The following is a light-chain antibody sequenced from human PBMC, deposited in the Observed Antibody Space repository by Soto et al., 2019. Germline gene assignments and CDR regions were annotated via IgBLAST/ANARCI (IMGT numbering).Light chain of an antibody. V-gene: IGLV2-14*03. CDR2: DVS. CDR1: SGDVGGYNY. Sequence: QSALTQPASVSGSPGQSITTSCSGTSGDVGGYNYVSWYQQHPRKAPKLMIYDVSNRPSGVSNRFSGSKSGNTASLTISGLQAEDEADYYCSSYTTSSTPYVYGTGTKLTVL. CDR3: SSYTTSSTPYV. J-gene: IGLJ1*01.